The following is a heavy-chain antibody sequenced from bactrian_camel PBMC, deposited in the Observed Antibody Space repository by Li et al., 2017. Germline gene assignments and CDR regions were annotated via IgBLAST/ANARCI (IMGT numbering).Heavy chain of an antibody. V-gene: IGHV3S55*01. J-gene: IGHJ4*01. D-gene: IGHD4*01. Sequence: VQLVESGGGSVQAGGSLRLSCAARGYTYDTYCMGWFRRPPGKEREGIAVIDSDGSKTYADFAKGRFSISIDNPKSTLYLQMNSLKPEDTAMYYCAAEKGPFACLRLLPGDNESNYWGQGTQVTVS. CDR1: GYTYDTYC. CDR3: AAEKGPFACLRLLPGDNESNY. CDR2: IDSDGSK.